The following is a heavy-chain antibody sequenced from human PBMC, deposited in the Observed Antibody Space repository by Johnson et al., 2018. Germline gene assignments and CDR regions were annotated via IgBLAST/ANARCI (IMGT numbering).Heavy chain of an antibody. CDR2: IRSKAYGGTT. V-gene: IGHV3-49*03. J-gene: IGHJ3*02. Sequence: VQLQESGGGLVQXGRSXRLXCTTSGFTFGDYGSNWFRQAPGKGLEWVGFIRSKAYGGTTEYAASVEGRFTISRDDSKSIAYLQMHSLKTEDTAVYYCTRGGTYYYDATNAFDIWGQGTMVTVSS. CDR3: TRGGTYYYDATNAFDI. CDR1: GFTFGDYG. D-gene: IGHD3-22*01.